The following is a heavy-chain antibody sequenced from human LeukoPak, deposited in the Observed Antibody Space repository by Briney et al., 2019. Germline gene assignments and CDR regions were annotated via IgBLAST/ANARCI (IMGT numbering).Heavy chain of an antibody. Sequence: SQTLSLTCAVSGGSISSGDYHWSWIRQPPGKVLEWIGYIFHTGHTSYNPSLKSRVTISVDMSKNQLSLKLSSVTAADTAVYYCARGLYGSGSQFDYWGQGTLVTVSS. V-gene: IGHV4-30-2*01. J-gene: IGHJ4*02. CDR1: GGSISSGDYH. CDR2: IFHTGHT. CDR3: ARGLYGSGSQFDY. D-gene: IGHD3-10*01.